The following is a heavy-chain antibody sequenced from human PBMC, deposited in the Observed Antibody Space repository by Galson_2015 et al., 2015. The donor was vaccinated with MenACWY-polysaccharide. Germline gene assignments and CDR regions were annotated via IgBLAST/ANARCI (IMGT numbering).Heavy chain of an antibody. J-gene: IGHJ4*02. CDR3: ARAVGDLDY. D-gene: IGHD2-21*02. V-gene: IGHV1-8*01. Sequence: SVKVSCKASGYTFTSFDINWVRQAPGQGLEWMGWMNPNSHNTGSAQKFQGRVTMTSDTSINTAYMELTSLRSDDTAVYYCARAVGDLDYWGQGTLVTVSS. CDR1: GYTFTSFD. CDR2: MNPNSHNT.